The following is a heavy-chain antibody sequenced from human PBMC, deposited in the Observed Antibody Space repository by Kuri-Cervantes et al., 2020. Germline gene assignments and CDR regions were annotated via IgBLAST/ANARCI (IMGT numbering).Heavy chain of an antibody. CDR3: ARLSGIAVPYYFDY. Sequence: GESLKISCAASGFTFSDYHMSWIRQAPGKGLEWVSYISSSGSTIYYADSVKGRFTISRDNAKNSLYLQMNSLRAEDTAVYYCARLSGIAVPYYFDYWGQGTLVTVSS. V-gene: IGHV3-11*01. D-gene: IGHD6-19*01. CDR2: ISSSGSTI. CDR1: GFTFSDYH. J-gene: IGHJ4*02.